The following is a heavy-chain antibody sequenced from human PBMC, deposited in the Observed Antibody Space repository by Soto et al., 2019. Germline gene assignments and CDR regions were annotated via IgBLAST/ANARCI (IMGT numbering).Heavy chain of an antibody. CDR2: IKTNIDGGTT. CDR1: GFTFSNTL. Sequence: GGSLRLSCAASGFTFSNTLMHWVRQTPGRGLEWVGRIKTNIDGGTTDYAAPVKGRFTISRDDSENTLYLEIHSLKTEDTAVYYCTTESSYSYDMDVWGQGTTVTVSS. J-gene: IGHJ6*02. CDR3: TTESSYSYDMDV. V-gene: IGHV3-15*07. D-gene: IGHD6-6*01.